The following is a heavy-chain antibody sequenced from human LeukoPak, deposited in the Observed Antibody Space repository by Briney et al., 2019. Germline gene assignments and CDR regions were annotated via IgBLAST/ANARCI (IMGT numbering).Heavy chain of an antibody. Sequence: PGGSLRLSCAASRFTFSIYPMSCVPQSRGKALEWISAISISGTNTYYADSVKGRFTITRDNTKNTLYLQMNSLRAEDTAVYFCAKEVKAVTNWFDPWGQGTLVTVSS. CDR3: AKEVKAVTNWFDP. CDR1: RFTFSIYP. CDR2: ISISGTNT. D-gene: IGHD6-19*01. J-gene: IGHJ5*02. V-gene: IGHV3-23*01.